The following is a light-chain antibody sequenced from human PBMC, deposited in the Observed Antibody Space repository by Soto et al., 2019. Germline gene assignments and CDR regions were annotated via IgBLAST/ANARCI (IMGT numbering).Light chain of an antibody. CDR1: SSDVGGYNY. Sequence: HSVLTQPASVSGSPGQSITISCTGTSSDVGGYNYVSWFQHHPGKVPKLMIYEVSHRPSGVSDRFSGSKSGTTASLTISGLQAEDEADYYCCSFTNSYTWVFGGGTKLTVL. V-gene: IGLV2-14*01. CDR3: CSFTNSYTWV. CDR2: EVS. J-gene: IGLJ3*02.